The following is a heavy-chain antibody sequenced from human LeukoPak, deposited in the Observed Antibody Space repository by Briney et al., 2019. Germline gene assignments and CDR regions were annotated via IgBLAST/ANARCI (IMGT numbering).Heavy chain of an antibody. J-gene: IGHJ5*02. CDR3: ARAGRSTWNYAKWFDP. CDR1: GGTFSSYA. CDR2: IIPIFGTA. V-gene: IGHV1-69*13. D-gene: IGHD1-7*01. Sequence: ASVKVSCKASGGTFSSYAISWVRQAPGQGLEWMGGIIPIFGTANYAQKFQGRVTITADESTSTAYMELSSLRSEDTAVYYCARAGRSTWNYAKWFDPWGQGTLVTVSS.